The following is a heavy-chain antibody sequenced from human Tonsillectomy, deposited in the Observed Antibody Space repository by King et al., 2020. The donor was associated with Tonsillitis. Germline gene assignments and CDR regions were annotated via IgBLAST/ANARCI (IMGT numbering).Heavy chain of an antibody. CDR3: EKDISRGKLDD. D-gene: IGHD3-3*02. CDR1: GFTFKNYG. Sequence: VQLVESGGGVVQPGRSLRLSCAASGFTFKNYGMHWVRQAPGKGLEWVAVISYDGSKIYYVESVKGRFTISRDNSQNMVYLQMNSLRDEDTAVYYCEKDISRGKLDDWGKGTTVPVSS. V-gene: IGHV3-30*18. CDR2: ISYDGSKI. J-gene: IGHJ6*04.